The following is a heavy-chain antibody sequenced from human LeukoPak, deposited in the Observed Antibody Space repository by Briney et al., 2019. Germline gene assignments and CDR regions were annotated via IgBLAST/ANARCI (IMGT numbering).Heavy chain of an antibody. J-gene: IGHJ6*02. V-gene: IGHV4-4*02. CDR3: ARGLGRRWPTPYYYGMDV. D-gene: IGHD4-23*01. CDR1: GGSISSSNW. Sequence: SETLSLTCGVSGGSISSSNWWSWVRQPPGKGLEWIGEIYHSGSTNYNPSLKSRVTISVDTSKNQFSLKPSSVTAADTAVYYCARGLGRRWPTPYYYGMDVWGQGTTVTVSS. CDR2: IYHSGST.